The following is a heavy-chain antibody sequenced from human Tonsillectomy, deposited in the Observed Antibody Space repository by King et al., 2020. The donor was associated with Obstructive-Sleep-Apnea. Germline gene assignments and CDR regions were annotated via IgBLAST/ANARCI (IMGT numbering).Heavy chain of an antibody. CDR2: IYYSGST. J-gene: IGHJ4*02. V-gene: IGHV4-30-4*01. CDR1: GGSISSGDYY. D-gene: IGHD2-2*01. CDR3: ARGTDIVVVPAARRVDY. Sequence: HVQLQESGPGLVKPSQTLSLTCTVSGGSISSGDYYWSWIRQPPGKGLEWIGYIYYSGSTYYNPSLKGRVTISVDTSKNQCSLKLSSGTAADTAGYYCARGTDIVVVPAARRVDYWGQGTLVTVSS.